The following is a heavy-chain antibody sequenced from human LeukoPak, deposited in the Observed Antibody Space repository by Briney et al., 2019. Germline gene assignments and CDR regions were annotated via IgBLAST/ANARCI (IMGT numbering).Heavy chain of an antibody. Sequence: PSETLSLTCTVSGGSISSYCWSWIRQPPGKRLEWIGHIYYSGSTNYNPSLKSRVTISVDTSKNQFSLKLSSVTAADTAVYYCASRSSIWSGYQDTLYYFDSWGQGTLVTVSS. CDR2: IYYSGST. D-gene: IGHD3-3*01. V-gene: IGHV4-59*01. J-gene: IGHJ4*02. CDR3: ASRSSIWSGYQDTLYYFDS. CDR1: GGSISSYC.